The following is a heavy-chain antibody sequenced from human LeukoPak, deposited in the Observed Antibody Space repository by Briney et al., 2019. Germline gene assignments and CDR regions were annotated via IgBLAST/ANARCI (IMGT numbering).Heavy chain of an antibody. J-gene: IGHJ4*02. V-gene: IGHV3-48*01. Sequence: GGSLRLSCAASGFTFSSYSMNWVRQAPGKGLEWVSFISSSSSTINYADSVKGRFTISRDNAKSSLYLQMNSLRAEDTAVYYCAREPRSYGFDYWGQGTLVTVSS. CDR1: GFTFSSYS. CDR2: ISSSSSTI. D-gene: IGHD1-26*01. CDR3: AREPRSYGFDY.